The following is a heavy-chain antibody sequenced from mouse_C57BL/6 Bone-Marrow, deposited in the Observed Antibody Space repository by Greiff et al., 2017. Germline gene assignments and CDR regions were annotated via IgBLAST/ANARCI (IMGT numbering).Heavy chain of an antibody. V-gene: IGHV1-9*01. CDR3: ARDDYDWGY. Sequence: QVQLQQSGAELMKPGASVKLSCKATGYTFTGYWIEWVKQRPGHGLEWIGEIFPGTGSTNYNQKFKGKATFTVDKSSNTAYMQHSSLTTEDSAIYYCARDDYDWGYWGQGTSVTVSS. D-gene: IGHD2-4*01. CDR2: IFPGTGST. J-gene: IGHJ4*01. CDR1: GYTFTGYW.